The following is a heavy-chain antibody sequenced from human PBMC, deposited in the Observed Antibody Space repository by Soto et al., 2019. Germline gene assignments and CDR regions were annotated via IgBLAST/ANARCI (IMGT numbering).Heavy chain of an antibody. CDR2: IYNRGST. D-gene: IGHD3-16*01. J-gene: IGHJ5*02. CDR3: ARAVYYDYVWGSTFDP. CDR1: GGSISSDNYY. V-gene: IGHV4-39*07. Sequence: SETLSLTCTVSGGSISSDNYYWGWIRQPPGKGLEWIASIYNRGSTYYNPSLKSRVTISVDRSKNQFSLKLSSVTAADTAVYYCARAVYYDYVWGSTFDPWGQGTLVTVS.